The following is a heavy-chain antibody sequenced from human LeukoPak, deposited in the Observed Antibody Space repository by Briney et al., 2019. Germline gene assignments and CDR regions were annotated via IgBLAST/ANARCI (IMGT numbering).Heavy chain of an antibody. Sequence: GGSLRLSCAASGFTFSSYWMSWVRQAPGKGLEWVANIKEDGSGKYYVDSVKGRFTISRDNAENSLYLQMHSLRAEDTAVYYCATTLTVTTGFYWGQGTLVTVSP. CDR1: GFTFSSYW. V-gene: IGHV3-7*01. J-gene: IGHJ4*02. CDR3: ATTLTVTTGFY. CDR2: IKEDGSGK. D-gene: IGHD4-17*01.